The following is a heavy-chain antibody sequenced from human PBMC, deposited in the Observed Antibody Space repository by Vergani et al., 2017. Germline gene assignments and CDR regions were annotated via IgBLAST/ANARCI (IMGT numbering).Heavy chain of an antibody. V-gene: IGHV3-23*01. CDR3: AKARDPNCKGGNCYSYYYGFDL. CDR2: IRGSGGNT. J-gene: IGHJ6*02. D-gene: IGHD2-15*01. CDR1: GFTFSSYA. Sequence: EVQLLESGGGLVQPGGSLRLSCGASGFTFSSYAMTWVRQAPGKGLEWVSAIRGSGGNTFYTDSVKGRFTISRDNSKDTLYLQMNSLRVEDTAIYYCAKARDPNCKGGNCYSYYYGFDLWGQGTTVTVSS.